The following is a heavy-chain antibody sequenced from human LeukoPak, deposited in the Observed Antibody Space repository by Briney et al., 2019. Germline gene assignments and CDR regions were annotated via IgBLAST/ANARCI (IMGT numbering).Heavy chain of an antibody. CDR1: HDSINSYY. Sequence: SETLSLTCNVSHDSINSYYWSWIRQPPGGGLEWIGYIYYSGNTNYNPSLKSRVTISVDTSKNQFSLKLSSVTAADTAVYYCARLGDCSGGVLCPFDIWGQGTLVTVSS. D-gene: IGHD2-15*01. J-gene: IGHJ3*02. V-gene: IGHV4-59*08. CDR2: IYYSGNT. CDR3: ARLGDCSGGVLCPFDI.